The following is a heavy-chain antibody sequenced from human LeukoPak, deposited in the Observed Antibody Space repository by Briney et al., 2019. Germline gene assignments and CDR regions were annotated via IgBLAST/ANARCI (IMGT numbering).Heavy chain of an antibody. CDR1: GGSISTSHDY. Sequence: SETLSLTCTVSGGSISTSHDYWGWIRQPPGKGLEWIGSISYSGSTYYNPSLKSRVTIFVDTSKKQFSLRLSSVTAADTAVYYCARDPTTVVTLPYYFDFWGQGTLVAVSS. V-gene: IGHV4-39*02. J-gene: IGHJ4*02. D-gene: IGHD4-23*01. CDR3: ARDPTTVVTLPYYFDF. CDR2: ISYSGST.